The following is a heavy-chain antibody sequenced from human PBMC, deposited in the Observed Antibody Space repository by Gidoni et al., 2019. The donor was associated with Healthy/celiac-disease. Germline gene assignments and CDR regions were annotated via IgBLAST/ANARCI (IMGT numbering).Heavy chain of an antibody. V-gene: IGHV1-2*04. D-gene: IGHD2-2*01. CDR1: GYTFTGYY. CDR2: INPNSGGT. J-gene: IGHJ4*02. CDR3: AREWRDCSSTSCQFDY. Sequence: QVQLVQSGAEVKKPGASVKVSCKASGYTFTGYYMHWVRQAPGQGLEWMGWINPNSGGTNYAQTFQGWVTMTRDTSISTAYMELSRLRSDDTAVYYCAREWRDCSSTSCQFDYWGQGTLVTVSS.